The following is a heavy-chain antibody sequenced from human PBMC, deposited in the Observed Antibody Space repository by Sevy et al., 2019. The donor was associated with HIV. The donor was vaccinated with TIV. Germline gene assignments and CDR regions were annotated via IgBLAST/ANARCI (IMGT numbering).Heavy chain of an antibody. Sequence: GGCLRLSCAASGFTFSDYYMSWIRQAPGKGLEWVSYISSSGSTIYYADSVKGRFTISRDNAKNSLYLQMNSLRAEDTAVYYCARRYCTNGVCFFTFDYWGQGTLVTVSS. J-gene: IGHJ4*02. V-gene: IGHV3-11*01. CDR2: ISSSGSTI. CDR3: ARRYCTNGVCFFTFDY. CDR1: GFTFSDYY. D-gene: IGHD2-8*01.